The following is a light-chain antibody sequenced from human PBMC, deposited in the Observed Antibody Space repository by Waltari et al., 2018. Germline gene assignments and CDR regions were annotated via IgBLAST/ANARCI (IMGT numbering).Light chain of an antibody. Sequence: SSELTQDPAVSVALGQTVRITCQGDSLRSYYASWYQQKPGQAPVLVIYGKNNRPSGFPDRFSGSSSGNTASLTITGAQAEDEADYYCNSRDSSGTVVFGGGTKLTVL. CDR1: SLRSYY. CDR3: NSRDSSGTVV. CDR2: GKN. J-gene: IGLJ2*01. V-gene: IGLV3-19*01.